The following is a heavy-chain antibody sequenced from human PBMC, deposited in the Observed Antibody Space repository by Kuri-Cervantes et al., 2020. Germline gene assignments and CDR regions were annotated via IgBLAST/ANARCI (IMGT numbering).Heavy chain of an antibody. CDR3: ARACPGWTITGGKEDWFDP. CDR2: IYHSGST. CDR1: GGSISSYY. Sequence: SETLSLTCTVSGGSISSYYWSWIRQPPGKGLEWIGYIYHSGSTYYNPSLKSRVTISVDRSKNQFSLKLSSVTAADTAVYYCARACPGWTITGGKEDWFDPWGHGTLVTVSS. J-gene: IGHJ5*02. V-gene: IGHV4-59*12. D-gene: IGHD3-3*01.